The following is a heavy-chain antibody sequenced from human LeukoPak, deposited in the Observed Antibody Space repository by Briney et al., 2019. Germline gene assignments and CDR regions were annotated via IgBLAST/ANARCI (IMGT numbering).Heavy chain of an antibody. CDR3: ARGDSGRWNYKRGHDY. CDR1: GFTLGAYW. D-gene: IGHD1-26*01. J-gene: IGHJ4*02. CDR2: LYSGGST. Sequence: GGSLRLSCAASGFTLGAYWMSWVRQAPGKGLEWVSVLYSGGSTSYADSVKGRFTISRDNSKNMVYLEMNSLTAEDTAVYFCARGDSGRWNYKRGHDYWGQGTLVTVSS. V-gene: IGHV3-53*01.